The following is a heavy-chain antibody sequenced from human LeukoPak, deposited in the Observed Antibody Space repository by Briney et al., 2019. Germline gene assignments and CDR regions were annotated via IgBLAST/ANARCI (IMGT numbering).Heavy chain of an antibody. J-gene: IGHJ3*02. CDR1: GFTFSSYE. CDR2: ISSSGSII. Sequence: PGGSLRISCAASGFTFSSYEMNWVRQAPGKGLEWVSYISSSGSIIYYADSMKGRFTISRDNAKNSLYLQMNSLRAEDTAVYYCARDGYNFFAFDIWGQGTMVTVSS. D-gene: IGHD5-24*01. CDR3: ARDGYNFFAFDI. V-gene: IGHV3-48*03.